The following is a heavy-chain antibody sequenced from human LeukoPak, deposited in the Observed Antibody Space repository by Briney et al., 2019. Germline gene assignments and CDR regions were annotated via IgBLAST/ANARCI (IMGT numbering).Heavy chain of an antibody. CDR2: IYYSGST. V-gene: IGHV4-61*08. J-gene: IGHJ4*02. CDR3: ARRNAVVTGFFDY. D-gene: IGHD2-15*01. CDR1: GGSISSGGYY. Sequence: PSQTLSLTCTVSGGSISSGGYYWSWIRQPPGKGLEWIGYIYYSGSTNYNPSLKSRVTISVDTSKNQFSLKLSSVTAADTAVYYCARRNAVVTGFFDYWGQGTLVTVSS.